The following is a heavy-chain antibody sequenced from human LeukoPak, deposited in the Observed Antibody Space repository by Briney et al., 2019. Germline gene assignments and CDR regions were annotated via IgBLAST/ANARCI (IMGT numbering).Heavy chain of an antibody. D-gene: IGHD3-3*01. J-gene: IGHJ5*02. V-gene: IGHV1-69*13. CDR3: ARDSREEFLEWPTSHWFDP. Sequence: SVKVSCKASGGTFSSYAISWVRQAPGQGLEWMGGIIPIFGTANYAQKFQGRVTITADESTSTAYMELSSLRSEDTAVYYCARDSREEFLEWPTSHWFDPWGQGTLVTVSS. CDR1: GGTFSSYA. CDR2: IIPIFGTA.